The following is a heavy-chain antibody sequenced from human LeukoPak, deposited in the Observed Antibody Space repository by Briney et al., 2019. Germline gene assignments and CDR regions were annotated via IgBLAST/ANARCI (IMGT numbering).Heavy chain of an antibody. Sequence: GASVKVPCKASGYTFTGYYMHWVRQAPGQGLEWMGWINPNSGGTNYAQKFQGRVTMTRDTSISTAYMELSRLRSDDTAVYYCARDVGGGNTYYDILTGYGPGDYWGQGTLVTVSS. J-gene: IGHJ4*02. D-gene: IGHD3-9*01. CDR2: INPNSGGT. CDR3: ARDVGGGNTYYDILTGYGPGDY. V-gene: IGHV1-2*02. CDR1: GYTFTGYY.